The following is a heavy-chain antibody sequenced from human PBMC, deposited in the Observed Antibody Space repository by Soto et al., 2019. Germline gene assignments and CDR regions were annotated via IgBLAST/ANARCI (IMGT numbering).Heavy chain of an antibody. J-gene: IGHJ6*02. CDR3: ANGPACVLVQAAMNYYYGMDV. CDR2: ISYDGSNK. CDR1: GFTFSSYG. V-gene: IGHV3-30*18. D-gene: IGHD2-2*01. Sequence: QVQLVESGGGVVQPGRSLRLSCAASGFTFSSYGMHWVRQAPGKGLEWVAVISYDGSNKYYADSVKGRFTISRDNSKNTVYLQMDILRAEDTLVYYYANGPACVLVQAAMNYYYGMDVWGQGTTVTVSS.